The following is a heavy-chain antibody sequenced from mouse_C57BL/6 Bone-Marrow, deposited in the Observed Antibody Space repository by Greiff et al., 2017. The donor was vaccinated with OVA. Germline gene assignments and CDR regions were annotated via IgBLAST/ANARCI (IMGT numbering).Heavy chain of an antibody. J-gene: IGHJ4*01. CDR3: ARMTYGYDVGAYAMDY. D-gene: IGHD2-2*01. V-gene: IGHV2-2*01. Sequence: QVQLQEPGPGLVQPSPSLSISCTASGFSLTSYCVHWVRQSPGQGLEWLGVISRGGSTDYNAAFISRLSITKANAKSQIFFKMNSLQADDAAIYYCARMTYGYDVGAYAMDYWGQGTSVTVSS. CDR2: ISRGGST. CDR1: GFSLTSYC.